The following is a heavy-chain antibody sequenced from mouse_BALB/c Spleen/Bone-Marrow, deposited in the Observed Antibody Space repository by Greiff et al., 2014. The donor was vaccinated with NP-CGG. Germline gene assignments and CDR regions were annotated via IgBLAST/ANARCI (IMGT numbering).Heavy chain of an antibody. D-gene: IGHD1-1*01. J-gene: IGHJ3*01. CDR3: AREDYGSSYGFAY. CDR1: GYSFTGYA. Sequence: VQLKESGPELVKPGASMKISCKASGYSFTGYAMNWVKQSHGKNLEWIGLINPYNGGTSYNQKFKGKATLTVDKSSSTAYMELLSLTSEDSAVYYCAREDYGSSYGFAYWGQGTLVTVSA. V-gene: IGHV1-26*01. CDR2: INPYNGGT.